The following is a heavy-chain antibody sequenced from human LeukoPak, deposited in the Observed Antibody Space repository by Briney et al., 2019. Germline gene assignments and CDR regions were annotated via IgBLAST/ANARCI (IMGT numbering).Heavy chain of an antibody. CDR1: GYAFTSYY. J-gene: IGHJ4*02. CDR2: INPSGGST. CDR3: ARDLTGNFDY. Sequence: ASVKVSCKASGYAFTSYYMHWVRQAPRQGLEWMGIINPSGGSTSYAQKFQGRVTMTRDTSTSTVYMELSSLRSEDTAVYYCARDLTGNFDYWGQGTLVTVSS. D-gene: IGHD3-9*01. V-gene: IGHV1-46*01.